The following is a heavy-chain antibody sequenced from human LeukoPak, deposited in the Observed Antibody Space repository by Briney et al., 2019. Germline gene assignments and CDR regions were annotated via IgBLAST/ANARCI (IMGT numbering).Heavy chain of an antibody. CDR1: GGSISSYY. V-gene: IGHV4-59*08. D-gene: IGHD3-16*01. Sequence: KPSETLSLTCNVSGGSISSYYWSWIRQPPGKGLEWIGYIHYSGSTNYNPSLKSRATTSVDTSKNQFSLKLSSVTAADTAVYYCACLEGDYWGQGTLVTVSS. CDR3: ACLEGDY. CDR2: IHYSGST. J-gene: IGHJ4*02.